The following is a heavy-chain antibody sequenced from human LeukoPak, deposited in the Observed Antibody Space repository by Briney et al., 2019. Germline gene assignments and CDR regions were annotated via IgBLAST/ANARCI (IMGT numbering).Heavy chain of an antibody. CDR2: IKQDGSEK. CDR1: GFTFSSYV. V-gene: IGHV3-7*01. J-gene: IGHJ6*02. D-gene: IGHD2-8*01. Sequence: GASLRPSCEASGFTFSSYVMAWVRQAPGKGLEWVANIKQDGSEKYYVDSVKGRFTISRDNAKNSLYLQMNSLRAEDTAVYYCARDRYCTNGVCFLYGMDVWGQGTTVTVSS. CDR3: ARDRYCTNGVCFLYGMDV.